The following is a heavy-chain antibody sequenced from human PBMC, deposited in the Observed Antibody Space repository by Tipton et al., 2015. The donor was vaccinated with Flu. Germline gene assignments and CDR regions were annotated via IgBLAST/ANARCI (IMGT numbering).Heavy chain of an antibody. J-gene: IGHJ4*02. CDR1: GGSISSYY. CDR3: ATYYYGSGTQSAFDY. V-gene: IGHV4-59*08. D-gene: IGHD3-10*01. CDR2: ISYSGST. Sequence: TLSLTCSVSGGSISSYYWSWIRQSPGKGLEWIGYISYSGSTNYNPSLKSRVTISVDTSKNQFSLKLSSVTAADTAVYYCATYYYGSGTQSAFDYWGQGTLVTVSS.